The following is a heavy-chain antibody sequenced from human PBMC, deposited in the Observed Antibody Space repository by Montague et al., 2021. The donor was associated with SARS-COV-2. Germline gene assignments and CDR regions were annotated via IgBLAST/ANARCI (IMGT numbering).Heavy chain of an antibody. Sequence: SETLSLTCAVYRGSFHIFSCCLIRYSPEKGLEWIGEIDHRGNTNYNPSLKSRVTISVNTSKNQFSLNLTSVTAADTAIYYCARGTRVVGITPGFRYWGQGTQVAVSS. CDR2: IDHRGNT. CDR3: ARGTRVVGITPGFRY. V-gene: IGHV4-34*01. J-gene: IGHJ4*02. D-gene: IGHD2-21*01. CDR1: RGSFHIFS.